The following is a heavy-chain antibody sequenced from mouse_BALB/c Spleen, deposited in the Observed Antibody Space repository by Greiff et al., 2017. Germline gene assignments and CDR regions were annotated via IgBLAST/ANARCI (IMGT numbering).Heavy chain of an antibody. Sequence: EVMLVESGGGLVKPGGSLKLSCAASGFTFSSYTMSWVRQTPEKRLEWVATISSGGSYTYYPDSVKGRFTISRDNAKNTLYLQMSSLKSEDTAMYYCTKEGDGYYPFDYWGQGTTLTVSS. V-gene: IGHV5-6-4*01. CDR3: TKEGDGYYPFDY. D-gene: IGHD2-3*01. J-gene: IGHJ2*01. CDR2: ISSGGSYT. CDR1: GFTFSSYT.